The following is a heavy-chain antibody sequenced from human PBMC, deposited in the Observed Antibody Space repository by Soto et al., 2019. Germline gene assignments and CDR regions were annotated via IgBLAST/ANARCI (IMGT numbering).Heavy chain of an antibody. D-gene: IGHD1-26*01. Sequence: EVQLVESGGGLVQPGGSLRLSCAASGFTFSDHYMEWVRQSPGKGLEWVGRTRNKANSYTTEYAASVKGRFTISRDASENSLCLQMNSLKTADTAVYYCARGGSYRPFAHWGQGTLVTVSS. CDR2: TRNKANSYTT. CDR3: ARGGSYRPFAH. V-gene: IGHV3-72*01. CDR1: GFTFSDHY. J-gene: IGHJ4*02.